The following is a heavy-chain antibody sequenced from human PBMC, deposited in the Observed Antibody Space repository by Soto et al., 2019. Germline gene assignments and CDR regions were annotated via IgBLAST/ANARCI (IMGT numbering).Heavy chain of an antibody. V-gene: IGHV4-4*07. CDR2: IFANGHT. CDR1: GGSISEKY. Sequence: SETLSLTCIVSGGSISEKYWNWVRQPPGKGLEWIGLIFANGHTDYSPSLKSRVTMSVDASKNQFSLRLTSMTAADTAVYYCVASLAASGLNWLDPWGRGTLVTVSS. CDR3: VASLAASGLNWLDP. J-gene: IGHJ5*02. D-gene: IGHD6-13*01.